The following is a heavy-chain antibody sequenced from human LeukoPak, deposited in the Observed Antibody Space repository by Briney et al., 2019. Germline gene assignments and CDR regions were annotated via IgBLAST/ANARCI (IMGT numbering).Heavy chain of an antibody. J-gene: IGHJ3*01. V-gene: IGHV4-59*12. Sequence: PSETLSLTCTVSGGSISNYYWSWIRQPPGKGLKWIGYIYYSGSTNYNPSLKSRVTISVDTSKNQFSLKLSSVTAADTAVYYCARDLSSSSNYVDGTFDFWGQGTLVTVSS. D-gene: IGHD4-11*01. CDR3: ARDLSSSSNYVDGTFDF. CDR1: GGSISNYY. CDR2: IYYSGST.